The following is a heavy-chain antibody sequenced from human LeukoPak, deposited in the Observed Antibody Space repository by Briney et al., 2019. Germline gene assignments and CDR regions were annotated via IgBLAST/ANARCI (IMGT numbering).Heavy chain of an antibody. D-gene: IGHD2-2*01. CDR1: GFTFSDYY. V-gene: IGHV3-11*01. Sequence: GGSLRLSCAASGFTFSDYYMSWIRQAPGKGLEWVSYISSSGSTIYYADSVKGRFTISRDNAKNSLYLQMSSLRAEDTAVYYCASSLGYCSSTSCYGRPGNWFDPWGQGTLVTVSS. CDR3: ASSLGYCSSTSCYGRPGNWFDP. CDR2: ISSSGSTI. J-gene: IGHJ5*02.